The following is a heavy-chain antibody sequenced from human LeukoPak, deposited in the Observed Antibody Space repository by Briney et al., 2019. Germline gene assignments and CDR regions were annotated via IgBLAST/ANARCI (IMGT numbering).Heavy chain of an antibody. CDR3: AREVEEWFGEPSFDY. J-gene: IGHJ4*02. Sequence: GGSLRLSCAASGFTFSSYWMSWVRQAPGKGLEWVANIKQDGSEKYYVDSVKGRFTISRDNAKNSLYLQMNSLRAEDTAVYYCAREVEEWFGEPSFDYWGQGTLVTVPS. D-gene: IGHD3-10*01. CDR2: IKQDGSEK. CDR1: GFTFSSYW. V-gene: IGHV3-7*03.